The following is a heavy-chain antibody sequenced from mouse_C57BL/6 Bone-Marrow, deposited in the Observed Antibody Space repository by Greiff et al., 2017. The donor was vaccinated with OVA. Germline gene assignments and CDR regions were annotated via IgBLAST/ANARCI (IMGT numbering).Heavy chain of an antibody. CDR1: GFNIKNTY. CDR3: ARGNFGSSFYAMDY. J-gene: IGHJ4*01. V-gene: IGHV14-3*01. Sequence: VQLQQSVAELVGPGASVKLSCTASGFNIKNTYMHWVKQRPEQGLEWIGRIDPANDNTKYAPKFQGKATMTADTSSNTAYLQLSSLSSEDTAVYCCARGNFGSSFYAMDYWGQGTSVTVSS. D-gene: IGHD1-1*01. CDR2: IDPANDNT.